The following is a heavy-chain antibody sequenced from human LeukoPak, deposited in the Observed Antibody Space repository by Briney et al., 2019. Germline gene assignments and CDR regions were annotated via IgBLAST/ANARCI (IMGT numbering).Heavy chain of an antibody. Sequence: GGSLRLSCAASGFTFSTYWMSWVRQSPGKGLEWVANIKPDGSETNYVDSVKGRFTISRDTAKNSLHLQMNSLRVEDTAMYHCARLSTSIVKYALDIWGQGTMVTVSS. V-gene: IGHV3-7*01. CDR1: GFTFSTYW. D-gene: IGHD3-16*02. J-gene: IGHJ3*02. CDR3: ARLSTSIVKYALDI. CDR2: IKPDGSET.